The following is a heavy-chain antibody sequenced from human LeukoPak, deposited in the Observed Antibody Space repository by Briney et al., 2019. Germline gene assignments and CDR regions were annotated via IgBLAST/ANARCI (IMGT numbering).Heavy chain of an antibody. CDR2: INPNSGGT. D-gene: IGHD1-26*01. V-gene: IGHV1-2*02. CDR1: GYTFTGYY. J-gene: IGHJ4*02. Sequence: ASVKVSCKASGYTFTGYYMHWVRQAPGQGLEWMGWINPNSGGTNYAQKFQGRVTMTRDTSISTAYMELSRLRSEDTAVYYCARYSGSYRDYFDYWGQGTLVTVSS. CDR3: ARYSGSYRDYFDY.